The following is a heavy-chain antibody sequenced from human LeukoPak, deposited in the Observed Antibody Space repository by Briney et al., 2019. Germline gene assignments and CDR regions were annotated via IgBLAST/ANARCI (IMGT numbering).Heavy chain of an antibody. CDR1: GGSFSGYY. CDR2: INHSGST. CDR3: ATSVYYDSSGLDY. Sequence: PSETLSLTCAVYGGSFSGYYWSWIRQPPGKGLEWIGEINHSGSTNYNPSLKSRVTISVDTSKNQFSLKLSSVTAADTAVYYCATSVYYDSSGLDYWGPGTLVTVSS. V-gene: IGHV4-34*01. J-gene: IGHJ4*02. D-gene: IGHD3-22*01.